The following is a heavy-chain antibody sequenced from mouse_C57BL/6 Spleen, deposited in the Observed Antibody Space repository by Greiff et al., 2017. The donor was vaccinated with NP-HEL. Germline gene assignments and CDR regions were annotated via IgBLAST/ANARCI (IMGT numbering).Heavy chain of an antibody. CDR1: GFNIKDYY. CDR2: IDPEDGET. D-gene: IGHD3-2*01. Sequence: VQLKESGAELVKPGASVKLSCTASGFNIKDYYMHWVKQRTEQGLEWIGRIDPEDGETKYAPKFQSKATITADTSSNTAYLQLSSLTSEDTAVYYCARDREYYWYFDVWGTGTTVTVSS. V-gene: IGHV14-2*01. CDR3: ARDREYYWYFDV. J-gene: IGHJ1*03.